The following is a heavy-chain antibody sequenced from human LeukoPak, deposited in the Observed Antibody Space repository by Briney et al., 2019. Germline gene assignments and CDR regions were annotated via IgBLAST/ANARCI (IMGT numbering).Heavy chain of an antibody. D-gene: IGHD3-3*01. CDR1: GLTFSSYW. CDR2: IKQDGSEK. Sequence: PGGSLRLSCAASGLTFSSYWMSWVRQAPGKGLEWVANIKQDGSEKYYVDSVKGRFTISRDNAKNSLYPQMNSLRAEDTAVYYCARELSYYDFWSGYFDYWGQGTLVTVSS. J-gene: IGHJ4*02. CDR3: ARELSYYDFWSGYFDY. V-gene: IGHV3-7*01.